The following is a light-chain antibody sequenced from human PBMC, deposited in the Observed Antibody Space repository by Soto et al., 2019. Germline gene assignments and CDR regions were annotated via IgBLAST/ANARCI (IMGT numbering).Light chain of an antibody. J-gene: IGKJ1*01. V-gene: IGKV1-5*03. Sequence: DIQMTQSPSTLSGSVGDIVTITCRASQSISSWLAWYQQKPGKAPKLLIYKASSLESGVQSRFSGSGSGTEFTLTIRSLQPDDFATYYCKQYNSYSTFGQGTKVDIK. CDR1: QSISSW. CDR3: KQYNSYST. CDR2: KAS.